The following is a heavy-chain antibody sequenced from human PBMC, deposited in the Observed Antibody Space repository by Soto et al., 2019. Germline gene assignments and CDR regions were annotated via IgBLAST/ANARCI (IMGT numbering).Heavy chain of an antibody. CDR1: GYSITSYL. CDR2: IDPSDSYT. J-gene: IGHJ6*02. D-gene: IGHD5-12*01. V-gene: IGHV5-10-1*01. CDR3: ARHGLPRGYYYGMDV. Sequence: GESLKISCKGSGYSITSYLISWVRQMPGKGLEWMGMIDPSDSYTNYSPSFQGHVTISADKSISTAYLQWSSLTASDTAMYYCARHGLPRGYYYGMDVWAQGTTVTVSS.